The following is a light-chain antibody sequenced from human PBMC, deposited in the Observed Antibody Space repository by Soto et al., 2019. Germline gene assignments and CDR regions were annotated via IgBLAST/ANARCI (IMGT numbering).Light chain of an antibody. J-gene: IGLJ3*02. CDR3: QTWGTGIVM. V-gene: IGLV4-69*01. CDR2: VSSDGSH. CDR1: SGHSSYA. Sequence: QLVLTQSPSASASLGASVKLTCTLSSGHSSYAIAWHQQKPEKGPRYLMKVSSDGSHSTGDGIPDRFSGSSSGAERFLTITSLQSEDEADSYCQTWGTGIVMFGGGTKLTVL.